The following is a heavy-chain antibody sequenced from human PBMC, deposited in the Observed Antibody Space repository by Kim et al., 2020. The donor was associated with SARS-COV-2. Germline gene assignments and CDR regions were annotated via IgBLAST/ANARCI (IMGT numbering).Heavy chain of an antibody. V-gene: IGHV3-23*01. CDR1: GFTFSSYA. J-gene: IGHJ6*01. Sequence: GGSLRLSCAASGFTFSSYAMSWVRQAPGKGLEWVSAISGSGGSTYYADSVKGRFTISRDNSKNTLYLQMNSLRAEDTAVYYCAKGRDSEVRYYYGMEVWGRGTTVAVSS. CDR2: ISGSGGST. D-gene: IGHD2-15*01. CDR3: AKGRDSEVRYYYGMEV.